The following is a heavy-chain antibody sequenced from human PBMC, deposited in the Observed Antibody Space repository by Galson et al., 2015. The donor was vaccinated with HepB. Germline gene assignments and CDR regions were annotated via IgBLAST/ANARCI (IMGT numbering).Heavy chain of an antibody. J-gene: IGHJ6*03. Sequence: SVKVSCKASGYTFTSYAMHWVRQAPGQRLEWMGWINAGNGNTKYSQKFQGRVTITRDTSASTAYMELSSLRSDDTAVYSCARGGGLSPYDFWSGYYWSSYYYYYMDVWGKGTTVTVSS. V-gene: IGHV1-3*01. CDR3: ARGGGLSPYDFWSGYYWSSYYYYYMDV. D-gene: IGHD3-3*01. CDR1: GYTFTSYA. CDR2: INAGNGNT.